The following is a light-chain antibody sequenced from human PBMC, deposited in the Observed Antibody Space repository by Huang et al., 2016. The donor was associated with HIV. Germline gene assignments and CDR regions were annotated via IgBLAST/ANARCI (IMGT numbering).Light chain of an antibody. V-gene: IGKV4-1*01. Sequence: DIVMTQSPDSLAVSPGERATINCKSSQSLLYSLSKKNDLAWFQQKPGRPPKLLIYWATTRESGVPDRFSGSGSGTDFTLTINNLQAEDVAVYFCLQYYSVPQTFGHGTKVEIK. CDR2: WAT. CDR1: QSLLYSLSKKND. CDR3: LQYYSVPQT. J-gene: IGKJ1*01.